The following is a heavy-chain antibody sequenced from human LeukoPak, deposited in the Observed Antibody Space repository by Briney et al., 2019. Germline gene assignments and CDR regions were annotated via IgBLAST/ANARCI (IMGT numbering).Heavy chain of an antibody. CDR1: GGSISSGDYY. D-gene: IGHD2-2*01. CDR3: ARAPYCSSTSCYVSLGY. Sequence: PSQTLSLTCTVSGGSISSGDYYWSWIRQPPGKGLEWIGYIYYSGSTYYNLSLKSRLTISVDTSKNQFSLKLSSVTAADTAVYYCARAPYCSSTSCYVSLGYWGQGTLVTVSS. CDR2: IYYSGST. V-gene: IGHV4-30-4*08. J-gene: IGHJ4*02.